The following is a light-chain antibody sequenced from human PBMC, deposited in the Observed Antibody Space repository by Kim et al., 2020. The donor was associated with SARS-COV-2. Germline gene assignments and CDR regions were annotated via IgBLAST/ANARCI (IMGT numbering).Light chain of an antibody. CDR1: SLRSYY. Sequence: VALGQTVRITCQGDSLRSYYATWYQQKPGQAPIVVMYGKNNRPSGIPERFSGSSSGNTASLTITATQAGDEADYYCNSRDRNDNVLFGGGTKLTVL. CDR3: NSRDRNDNVL. CDR2: GKN. J-gene: IGLJ2*01. V-gene: IGLV3-19*01.